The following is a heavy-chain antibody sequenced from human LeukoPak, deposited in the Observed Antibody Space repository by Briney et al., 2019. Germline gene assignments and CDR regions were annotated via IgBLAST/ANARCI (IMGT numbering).Heavy chain of an antibody. D-gene: IGHD3-22*01. CDR3: ARGPHYYDSRGYNS. V-gene: IGHV3-21*01. CDR2: ISSSSSYI. Sequence: GGSLRLSCAASGFIFSSYSMNWVRQAPGKGLEWVSSISSSSSYIYYADSVKGRFTISRDNAKNSLYLQMNSLRAEDTAVYYCARGPHYYDSRGYNSWGQGTLVTVSS. CDR1: GFIFSSYS. J-gene: IGHJ4*02.